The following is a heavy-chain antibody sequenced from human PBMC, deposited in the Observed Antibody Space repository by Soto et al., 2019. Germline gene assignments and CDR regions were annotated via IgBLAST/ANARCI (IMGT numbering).Heavy chain of an antibody. V-gene: IGHV6-1*01. CDR1: GDSVSINTAA. CDR2: TYYRSKWYN. J-gene: IGHJ6*02. D-gene: IGHD1-7*01. Sequence: SQTLSLTCVISGDSVSINTAAWNWIRQSPSTGLEWLGRTYYRSKWYNDYAVSVKSRITINPDTSKNQFSLQLNSVTPEDTAVYYCARDIEITETTCDYYGMDVWGQGTTVTVSS. CDR3: ARDIEITETTCDYYGMDV.